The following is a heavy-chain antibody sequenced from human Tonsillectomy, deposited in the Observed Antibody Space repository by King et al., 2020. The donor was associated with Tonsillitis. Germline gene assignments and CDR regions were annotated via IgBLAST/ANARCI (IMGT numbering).Heavy chain of an antibody. J-gene: IGHJ4*02. D-gene: IGHD7-27*01. Sequence: LQLQESGPGLVKPSETLSLTCSVSYDSISTYYWSWIRQPPGKGLEWIGYIYYSGSPNYNPSLRRRVTISLDTSKNKFSLKLSSVTAADTAVYFCASAPNCHYLDYWGQGTVVTVSS. CDR1: YDSISTYY. CDR3: ASAPNCHYLDY. CDR2: IYYSGSP. V-gene: IGHV4-59*01.